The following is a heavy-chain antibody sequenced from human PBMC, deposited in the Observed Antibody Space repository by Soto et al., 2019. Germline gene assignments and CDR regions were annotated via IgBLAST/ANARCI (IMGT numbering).Heavy chain of an antibody. CDR3: AHRVLRTVFGLVTTTAIYFDF. CDR2: IYWDDDK. D-gene: IGHD3-3*01. Sequence: QITLNESGHTVVKPTENLTLTCRFSGFSLTNSGVGVGWIRQSPGKAPEWLALIYWDDDKRYSASLKSRLSITKDTSKNQVVLTVSDLDPTDTATYYCAHRVLRTVFGLVTTTAIYFDFWVQGTPVAVSS. CDR1: GFSLTNSGVG. V-gene: IGHV2-5*02. J-gene: IGHJ4*02.